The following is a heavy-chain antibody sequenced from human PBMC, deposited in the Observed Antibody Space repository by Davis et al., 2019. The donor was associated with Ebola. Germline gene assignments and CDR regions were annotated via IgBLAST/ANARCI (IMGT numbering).Heavy chain of an antibody. CDR1: GGSISSYY. CDR2: VYSSGST. CDR3: ARDPTYYYDSSGYSPLLYSDYGMDV. J-gene: IGHJ6*02. V-gene: IGHV4-4*07. D-gene: IGHD3-22*01. Sequence: SETLSLTCSLSGGSISSYYCNWIRQPAGKGLEWIGRVYSSGSTNYNPSLKSRVTMSVDTSKNQFSLKLSSVTAAETAVYYCARDPTYYYDSSGYSPLLYSDYGMDVWGQGTTVTVSS.